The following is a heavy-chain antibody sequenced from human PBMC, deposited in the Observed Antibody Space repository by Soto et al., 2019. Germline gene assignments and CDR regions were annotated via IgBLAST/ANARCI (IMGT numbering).Heavy chain of an antibody. Sequence: LRLSCAASGFIFKMYWMHWVRQSPGKGLVWSSRIYNDGTYSDYADSVSGRFTISRDNVNDXLYLQMNNLRAEDSGLYYCTGGPRPXSTGTGAYWGQGTQVTVSS. CDR3: TGGPRPXSTGTGAY. D-gene: IGHD3-10*01. CDR1: GFIFKMYW. V-gene: IGHV3-74*01. CDR2: IYNDGTYS. J-gene: IGHJ4*02.